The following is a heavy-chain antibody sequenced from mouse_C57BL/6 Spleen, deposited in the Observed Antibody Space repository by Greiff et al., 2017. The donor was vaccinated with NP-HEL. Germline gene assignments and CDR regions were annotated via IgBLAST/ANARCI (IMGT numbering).Heavy chain of an antibody. CDR3: ARIGSSYNAMDY. CDR2: IDPSDSYT. V-gene: IGHV1-69*01. D-gene: IGHD1-1*01. J-gene: IGHJ4*01. Sequence: VQLQQPGAELVLPGASVKLSCKASGYTFTSYWMHWVKQRPGQGLEWIEEIDPSDSYTNYNQKFKGKSTLTVDKSSSTAYRQLSSLTSEDSAVYYCARIGSSYNAMDYWGQGTSVTVSS. CDR1: GYTFTSYW.